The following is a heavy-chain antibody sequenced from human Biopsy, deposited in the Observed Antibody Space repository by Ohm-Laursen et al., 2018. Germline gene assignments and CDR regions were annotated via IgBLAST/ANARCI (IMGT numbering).Heavy chain of an antibody. V-gene: IGHV4-61*01. J-gene: IGHJ4*02. CDR2: IYDRGSTA. D-gene: IGHD6-19*01. Sequence: TLSLTCTVSGDSVSSGSFYWTWIRQPPGQGLEYIGYIYDRGSTANYNPSLESRVTMSVDMPKNQFSLKLSSVTAADPAIYYCARGMRSSGWPYFDSWGQGTLVTVSS. CDR1: GDSVSSGSFY. CDR3: ARGMRSSGWPYFDS.